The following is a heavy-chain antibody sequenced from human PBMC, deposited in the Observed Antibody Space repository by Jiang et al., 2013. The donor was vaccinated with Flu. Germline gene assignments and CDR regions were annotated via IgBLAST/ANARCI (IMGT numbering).Heavy chain of an antibody. Sequence: GPGLVKPSETLSLTCTVSGGSISSSSYYWSWIRQPPGKGLEWIGYIYYSGSTNYNPSLKSRVTISVDTSKNQFSLKLSSVTAADTAVYYCARDYYGSGSYWFDYWGQGTLVTVSS. J-gene: IGHJ4*02. D-gene: IGHD3-10*01. CDR2: IYYSGST. V-gene: IGHV4-61*01. CDR1: GGSISSSSYY. CDR3: ARDYYGSGSYWFDY.